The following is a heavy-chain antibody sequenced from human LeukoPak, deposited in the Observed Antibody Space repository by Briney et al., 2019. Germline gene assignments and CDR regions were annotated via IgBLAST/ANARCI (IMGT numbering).Heavy chain of an antibody. CDR2: IKQDGIEK. Sequence: GGSLRVSCAASGFTLSTFWMGWVRQTPGKGLEWVANIKQDGIEKYYVESVRGRFTISGDNAKNSLFLQMNSLRAEDTAVYYCARDRFYGDYAGVADYWGQGTLVTVSS. CDR3: ARDRFYGDYAGVADY. CDR1: GFTLSTFW. J-gene: IGHJ4*02. V-gene: IGHV3-7*01. D-gene: IGHD4-17*01.